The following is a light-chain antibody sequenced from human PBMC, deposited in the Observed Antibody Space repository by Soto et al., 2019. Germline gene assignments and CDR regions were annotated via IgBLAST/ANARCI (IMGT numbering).Light chain of an antibody. CDR1: SSNIGAGYD. V-gene: IGLV1-40*01. CDR3: QSYDSSLSVV. Sequence: QSVLTQPPSVSGAPGQRVTISCTGSSSNIGAGYDVHWYQQLPGTAPKLLIYGNSNRPSGVPDRFSGSKSGTSAYLAITGLQAEDEAYYYCQSYDSSLSVVFGGGTKLTVL. CDR2: GNS. J-gene: IGLJ2*01.